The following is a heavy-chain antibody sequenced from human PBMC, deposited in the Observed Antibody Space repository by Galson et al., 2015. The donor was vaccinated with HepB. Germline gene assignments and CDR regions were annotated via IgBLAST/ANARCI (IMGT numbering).Heavy chain of an antibody. CDR2: IRSSGTTT. D-gene: IGHD1-26*01. J-gene: IGHJ6*03. V-gene: IGHV3-23*01. CDR1: GFSFSRNA. CDR3: AKHKGAGDYYHYSMDV. Sequence: SLRLSCAASGFSFSRNAMAWVRQAPGKGLEWVSTIRSSGTTTYYADSVRGRFTISRDISKNTLYLQMNSLRAEDTAIYYCAKHKGAGDYYHYSMDVWAKGPRSPSP.